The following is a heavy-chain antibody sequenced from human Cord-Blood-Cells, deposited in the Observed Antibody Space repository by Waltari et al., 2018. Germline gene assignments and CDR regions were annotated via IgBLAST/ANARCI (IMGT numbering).Heavy chain of an antibody. CDR3: ARERGGLTGYDAFDI. D-gene: IGHD1-20*01. Sequence: EVQLVESGGGLVQPGGSLRLSCAVSGLTFSSYEMNCVRQAPGKGLGWVSYISSSGSTIYYADSVKGRFTISRDNAKNSLYLQMNSLRAEDTAVYYCARERGGLTGYDAFDIWGQGTMVTVSS. CDR1: GLTFSSYE. V-gene: IGHV3-48*03. J-gene: IGHJ3*02. CDR2: ISSSGSTI.